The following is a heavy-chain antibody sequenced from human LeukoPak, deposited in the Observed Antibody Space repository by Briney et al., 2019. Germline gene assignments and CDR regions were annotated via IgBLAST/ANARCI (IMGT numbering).Heavy chain of an antibody. CDR1: GGSISNDDYY. J-gene: IGHJ4*02. D-gene: IGHD3-10*01. V-gene: IGHV4-30-4*01. CDR3: ARETHYYGSGSYYRASDY. Sequence: SETLSLTCTVSGGSISNDDYYWSWIRQPPGKGLEWIGYIYYSGSTYYNPSLKSRVTISVDTSKNQFSLKLSSVTAADTAVYYCARETHYYGSGSYYRASDYWGQGTLVTVSS. CDR2: IYYSGST.